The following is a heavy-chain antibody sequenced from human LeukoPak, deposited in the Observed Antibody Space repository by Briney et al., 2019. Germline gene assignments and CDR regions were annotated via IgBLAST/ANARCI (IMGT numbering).Heavy chain of an antibody. D-gene: IGHD3-22*01. CDR3: ARVYYDSSGLFDY. CDR1: GFTFSSYN. CDR2: IGSSSSNI. V-gene: IGHV3-48*01. J-gene: IGHJ4*02. Sequence: GGSLRLSCAASGFTFSSYNMNWVRQAPGKGLEWVSYIGSSSSNIYYADSVKGRFTISRDNARNSLYLQMNSLRAEDTAVYYCARVYYDSSGLFDYWGQGTLVTVSS.